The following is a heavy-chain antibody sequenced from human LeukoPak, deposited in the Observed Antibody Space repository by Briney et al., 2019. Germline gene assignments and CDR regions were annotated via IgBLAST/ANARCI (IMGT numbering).Heavy chain of an antibody. D-gene: IGHD3-3*01. V-gene: IGHV4-59*12. CDR3: ARGRITIFGVVIATPAPIYDY. CDR1: GDSISSYY. J-gene: IGHJ4*02. CDR2: IYYSGST. Sequence: SETLSLTCIVSGDSISSYYWSWIRQPPGKGLEWIGYIYYSGSTNYNPSLKSRVTISVDTSKNQFSLKLSSVTAADTAVYYCARGRITIFGVVIATPAPIYDYWGQGTLVTVSS.